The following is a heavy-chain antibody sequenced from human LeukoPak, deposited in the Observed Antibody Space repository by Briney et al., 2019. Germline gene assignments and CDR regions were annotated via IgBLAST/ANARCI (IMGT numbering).Heavy chain of an antibody. CDR1: GYTFTGYY. V-gene: IGHV1-2*02. CDR3: ARGYSSGWYVGY. D-gene: IGHD6-19*01. Sequence: ASVKVSCKAPGYTFTGYYLHWVRQAPGQGLEWMGWINPNSGGTYYAQKSQGRVTMTRDTSISTAYMELSRLTSDDSAIYYCARGYSSGWYVGYWGQGTLVTVSS. CDR2: INPNSGGT. J-gene: IGHJ4*02.